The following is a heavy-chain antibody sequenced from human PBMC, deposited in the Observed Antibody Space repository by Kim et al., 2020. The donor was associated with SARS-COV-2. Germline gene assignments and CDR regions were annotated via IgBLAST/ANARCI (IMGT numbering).Heavy chain of an antibody. CDR3: ARQQGIAAVPDY. J-gene: IGHJ4*02. D-gene: IGHD6-13*01. Sequence: NYSTSFQGHVTISADKSISTAYLQWSSLKASDTAMYYCARQQGIAAVPDYWGQGTLVTVSS. V-gene: IGHV5-10-1*01.